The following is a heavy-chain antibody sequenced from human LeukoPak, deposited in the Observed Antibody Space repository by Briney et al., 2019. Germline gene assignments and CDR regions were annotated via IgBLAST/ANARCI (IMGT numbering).Heavy chain of an antibody. CDR3: AKEATGYCSTTSCYWFDP. J-gene: IGHJ5*02. CDR2: ISYDGSNK. Sequence: PGRSLRLSCAASGFTFSSYAMHWVRQAPGKGLEWVAVISYDGSNKYYADSVKGRFTISRDNSKNMLYLHMNSLRAEDTAVYYCAKEATGYCSTTSCYWFDPWGQGTLVTVSS. D-gene: IGHD2-2*01. V-gene: IGHV3-30-3*01. CDR1: GFTFSSYA.